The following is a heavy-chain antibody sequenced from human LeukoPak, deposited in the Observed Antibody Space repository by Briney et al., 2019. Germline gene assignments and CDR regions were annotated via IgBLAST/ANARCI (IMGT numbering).Heavy chain of an antibody. CDR1: GFTFSSYS. CDR3: ARSIVVPAAISGAFDT. J-gene: IGHJ3*02. Sequence: GGSLRLSCAASGFTFSSYSMNWVRQAPGKGLEWVSSISSSNSFIFYADSVKGRFTISRDNAKNSLYLQMNSLRAEDTALYYCARSIVVPAAISGAFDTWGQGTIVTVSS. D-gene: IGHD2-2*01. V-gene: IGHV3-21*01. CDR2: ISSSNSFI.